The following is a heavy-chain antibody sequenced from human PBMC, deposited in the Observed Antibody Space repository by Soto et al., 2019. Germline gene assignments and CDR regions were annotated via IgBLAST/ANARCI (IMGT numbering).Heavy chain of an antibody. V-gene: IGHV1-2*02. CDR2: INPNDGDT. D-gene: IGHD3-16*01. CDR3: GIVPAPGRPTYTFF. Sequence: QVQLVQSGAEVRKPGASVKVSCKASGYIFTDFFIHWIRQAPGQGAEWLGWINPNDGDTEFSQRFLGRVFMTRDTSTKTVYMEMTGLTPNDTAVYYCGIVPAPGRPTYTFFWGQGSLVTVST. J-gene: IGHJ4*02. CDR1: GYIFTDFF.